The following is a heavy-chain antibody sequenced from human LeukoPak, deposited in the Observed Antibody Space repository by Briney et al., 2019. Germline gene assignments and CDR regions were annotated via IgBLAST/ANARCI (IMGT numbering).Heavy chain of an antibody. J-gene: IGHJ4*02. CDR3: ARDDEFRTLDY. D-gene: IGHD1-14*01. V-gene: IGHV4-59*01. Sequence: PSETLSLTCTVSGGSISSYYWSWIRQPPGKGLEWIGYIYYSGSTNYNPSLKSRVTISVDTSKNQFSLKLSSVTAADTAVYYRARDDEFRTLDYWGQGTLVTVSS. CDR1: GGSISSYY. CDR2: IYYSGST.